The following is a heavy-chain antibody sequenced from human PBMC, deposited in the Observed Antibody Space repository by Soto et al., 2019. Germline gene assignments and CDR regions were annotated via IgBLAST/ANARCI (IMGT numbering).Heavy chain of an antibody. CDR3: VKDPGERLYRAFDV. CDR2: ISGKGGDT. Sequence: GGSLRLSCAASGFRFSSFDMNWVRQTAGKGLEWVSTISGKGGDTYYADSVRGRFTISRDVSKNTLYLQMNSLRVEDTAIYYCVKDPGERLYRAFDVWGQGTMVTVSS. V-gene: IGHV3-23*01. J-gene: IGHJ3*01. D-gene: IGHD7-27*01. CDR1: GFRFSSFD.